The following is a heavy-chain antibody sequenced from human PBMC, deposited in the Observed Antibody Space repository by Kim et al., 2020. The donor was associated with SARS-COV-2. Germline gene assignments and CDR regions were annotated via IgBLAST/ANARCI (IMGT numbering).Heavy chain of an antibody. Sequence: GGSLRLSCAAFGFPFSSDAMSWVRQAPGKGLEWVATIGGSGTYYAEYEKGRVTISRANSKDKLKMKMDSLRNEDKTVYYCAKNPRADRGLNFDYWGQGTL. D-gene: IGHD2-21*01. J-gene: IGHJ4*02. CDR3: AKNPRADRGLNFDY. CDR1: GFPFSSDA. CDR2: IGGSGT. V-gene: IGHV3-23*01.